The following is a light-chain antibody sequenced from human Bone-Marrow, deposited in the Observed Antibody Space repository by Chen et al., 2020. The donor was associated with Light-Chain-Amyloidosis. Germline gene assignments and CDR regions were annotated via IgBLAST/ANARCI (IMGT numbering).Light chain of an antibody. CDR3: AAWDDSLNGWV. Sequence: QSVLTQPPSASWTPGQRVTISCSGRSSNIGSNTVNWYQQLPGTAPKLLIYSNNQRPSGVPDRFSGSKSGTSASLAISGLQSEDEADYYCAAWDDSLNGWVFGGGTKLTVL. V-gene: IGLV1-44*01. CDR1: SSNIGSNT. J-gene: IGLJ3*02. CDR2: SNN.